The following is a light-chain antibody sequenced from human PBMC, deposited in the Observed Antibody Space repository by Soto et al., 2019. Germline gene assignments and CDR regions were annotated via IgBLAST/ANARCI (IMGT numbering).Light chain of an antibody. CDR1: SSNIGSNY. V-gene: IGLV1-47*02. CDR2: GNN. Sequence: QSVLTQPPSASGTPGQRVTISCSGSSSNIGSNYVYWYQQLPGTAPKLLIYGNNNRPSGVTDRFSGSKSGTSASLAISGLQAEDEADYYCQSYDSSLSGSVFGGGTKLTVL. J-gene: IGLJ2*01. CDR3: QSYDSSLSGSV.